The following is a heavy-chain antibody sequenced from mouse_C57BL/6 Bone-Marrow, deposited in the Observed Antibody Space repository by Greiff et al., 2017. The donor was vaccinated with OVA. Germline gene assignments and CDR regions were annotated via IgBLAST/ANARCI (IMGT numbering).Heavy chain of an antibody. V-gene: IGHV1-55*01. D-gene: IGHD3-1*01. Sequence: QVQLQQPGAELVKPGASVKMSCKASGYTFTSYWITWVKQRPGQGLEWIGDIYPGSGSTNYNEKFKSKATLTVDTSSSTAYLQLSSLTSEDSAVYYCASREGYAMPDYWGQGTTLTVSS. CDR3: ASREGYAMPDY. CDR2: IYPGSGST. J-gene: IGHJ2*01. CDR1: GYTFTSYW.